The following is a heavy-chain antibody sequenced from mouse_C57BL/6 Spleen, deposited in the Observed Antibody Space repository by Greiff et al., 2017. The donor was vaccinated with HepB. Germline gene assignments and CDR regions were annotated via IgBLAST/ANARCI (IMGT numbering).Heavy chain of an antibody. V-gene: IGHV7-3*01. J-gene: IGHJ2*01. Sequence: EVQVVESGGGLVQPGGSLSLSCAASGFTFTDYYMSWVRQPPGKALEWLGFIRNKANGYTTEYSASVKCRFTITRDNSQSILYLQMNALRAEDSATYYCARGGDFDDWGQGTTLTVSS. CDR3: ARGGDFDD. CDR2: IRNKANGYTT. CDR1: GFTFTDYY.